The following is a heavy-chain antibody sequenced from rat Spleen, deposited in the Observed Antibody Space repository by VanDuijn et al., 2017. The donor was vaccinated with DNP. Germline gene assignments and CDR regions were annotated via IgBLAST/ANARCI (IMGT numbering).Heavy chain of an antibody. CDR2: ISPSGSRP. CDR3: TTDRDVYYGLSPYWYFDF. Sequence: EVQLVESGGGLVQPGRSLRLSCAASGFTFSDYYMAWVRQAPKKGLEWVAAISPSGSRPYSPDSVKGRFTISRDTAKSSLYLQMNSLKSEDTATYYCTTDRDVYYGLSPYWYFDFWGPGTMVTVSS. CDR1: GFTFSDYY. V-gene: IGHV5-20*01. D-gene: IGHD1-6*01. J-gene: IGHJ1*01.